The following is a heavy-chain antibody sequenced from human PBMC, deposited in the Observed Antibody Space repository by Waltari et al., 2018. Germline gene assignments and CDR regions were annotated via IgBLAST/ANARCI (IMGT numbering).Heavy chain of an antibody. CDR1: GFTVSSNY. D-gene: IGHD6-19*01. Sequence: EVQLVESGGGLIQPGGSLRLSCAASGFTVSSNYMSWVRQAPGKGLEWVSVIYSGGSTYYADSVKGRFTISRDNSKNTLYLQMNSLRAEDTAVYYCARSVAGLTIAFDIWGQGTMVTV. CDR2: IYSGGST. J-gene: IGHJ3*02. V-gene: IGHV3-53*01. CDR3: ARSVAGLTIAFDI.